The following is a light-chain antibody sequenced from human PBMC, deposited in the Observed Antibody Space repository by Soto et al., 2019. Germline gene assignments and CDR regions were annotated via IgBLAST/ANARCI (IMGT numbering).Light chain of an antibody. J-gene: IGLJ1*01. V-gene: IGLV2-14*01. CDR1: SSDVGGYNY. Sequence: QSALTQPASVSGSPGQSITISCTGTSSDVGGYNYVSWYQQHPGKAPKLMIYDVSNRPSGVSNRFSGSKSGNTASLTISGLQAEDEADHYCSSYTSSSTLYVFGTGTMVTVL. CDR2: DVS. CDR3: SSYTSSSTLYV.